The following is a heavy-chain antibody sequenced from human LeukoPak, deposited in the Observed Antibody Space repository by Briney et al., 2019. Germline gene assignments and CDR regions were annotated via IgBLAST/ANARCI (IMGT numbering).Heavy chain of an antibody. CDR3: ARGSSWYYYMDV. Sequence: GGSLRLSCAASGFTFSSYAMSWVRQAPGKGLEWVSAISGSGGSTYYADSVKGRFTISRDNSKNTLYLQMNSLRAEDTAVYYCARGSSWYYYMDVWGKGTTVTVSS. CDR2: ISGSGGST. D-gene: IGHD6-13*01. J-gene: IGHJ6*03. CDR1: GFTFSSYA. V-gene: IGHV3-23*01.